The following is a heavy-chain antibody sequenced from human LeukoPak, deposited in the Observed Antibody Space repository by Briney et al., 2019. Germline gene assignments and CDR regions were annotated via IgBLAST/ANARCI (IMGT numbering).Heavy chain of an antibody. Sequence: ASVKVSCKASGYTFTSYAMNWVRQAPGQGLEWMGIINPSGGSTSYAQKFQGRVTMTRDTSTSTVYMELSSLRSEDTAVYYCAREVGATTLLEYWGQGTLVTVSS. CDR1: GYTFTSYA. CDR2: INPSGGST. D-gene: IGHD1-26*01. V-gene: IGHV1-46*01. J-gene: IGHJ4*02. CDR3: AREVGATTLLEY.